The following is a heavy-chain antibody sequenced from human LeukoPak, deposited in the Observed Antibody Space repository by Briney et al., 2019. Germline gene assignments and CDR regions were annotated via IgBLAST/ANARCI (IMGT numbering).Heavy chain of an antibody. D-gene: IGHD6-13*01. V-gene: IGHV1-69*06. Sequence: ASVKVSCKASGGTFSSYAISWVRQAPGQGLEWMGGIIPIFGTTNYAQKFQDRVTITADKSTSTAYMKLSSLRSEDTAVYYCARVVGLTGYSSNWYSGYYYYMDVWGKGTTVTVSS. CDR2: IIPIFGTT. CDR3: ARVVGLTGYSSNWYSGYYYYMDV. CDR1: GGTFSSYA. J-gene: IGHJ6*03.